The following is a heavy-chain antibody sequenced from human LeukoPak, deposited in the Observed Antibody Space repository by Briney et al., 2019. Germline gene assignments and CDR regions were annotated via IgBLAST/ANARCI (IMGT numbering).Heavy chain of an antibody. CDR2: IYPSDSDI. V-gene: IGHV5-51*01. CDR1: GYSFTNYW. J-gene: IGHJ4*02. D-gene: IGHD2-2*01. CDR3: ARLYCSSTSCYHIDY. Sequence: GESLKISWKGSGYSFTNYWIVLVRQMPGEGLGCVGIIYPSDSDIRYNPSFQCQVTMSADKSVSTAYLQWTSLRASDTAMYYCARLYCSSTSCYHIDYWGQGTLVTVSS.